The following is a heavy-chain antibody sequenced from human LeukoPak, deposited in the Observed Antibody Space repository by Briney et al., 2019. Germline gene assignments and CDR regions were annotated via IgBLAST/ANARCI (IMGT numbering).Heavy chain of an antibody. CDR3: ARRPGGAYCSSTSCYTHLFDY. V-gene: IGHV4-39*01. Sequence: PSETLSLTCTVSGGSISSSSYYWGWIRQPPGKGLEWIGSIYYSGSTYYNPSLKSRVTISVDTSKNQFSLKLSSVTAADTAVYYCARRPGGAYCSSTSCYTHLFDYWGQGTLVTVSS. J-gene: IGHJ4*02. CDR2: IYYSGST. CDR1: GGSISSSSYY. D-gene: IGHD2-2*02.